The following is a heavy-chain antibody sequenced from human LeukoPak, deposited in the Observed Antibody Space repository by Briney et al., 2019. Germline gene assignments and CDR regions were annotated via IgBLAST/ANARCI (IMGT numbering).Heavy chain of an antibody. V-gene: IGHV3-7*01. CDR1: VSSGLTRW. D-gene: IGHD4/OR15-4a*01. J-gene: IGHJ4*02. CDR2: IKEDGSDK. CDR3: AGAAGWKFGY. Sequence: GGSLRLSCVASVSSGLTRWMNWVRQAPGKGLEWVAIIKEDGSDKYYVDSVKGRFTISRDNAKNSVYLQMNSLRVEDTAVYYCAGAAGWKFGYWGQGTLVTVSS.